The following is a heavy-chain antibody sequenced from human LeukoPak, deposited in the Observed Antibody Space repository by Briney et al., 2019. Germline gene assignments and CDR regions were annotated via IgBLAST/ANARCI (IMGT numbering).Heavy chain of an antibody. J-gene: IGHJ4*02. CDR3: ARDSGITMIVVVTEFDY. Sequence: GGSLRLSCAASGFTFSSYAMSWVRQAPGQGLEWVSVISGSGDSTYYADSVKGRFTISRDNSKNTLYLQMNSLRAEDTAVYYCARDSGITMIVVVTEFDYWGQGTLVTVSS. D-gene: IGHD3-22*01. V-gene: IGHV3-23*01. CDR1: GFTFSSYA. CDR2: ISGSGDST.